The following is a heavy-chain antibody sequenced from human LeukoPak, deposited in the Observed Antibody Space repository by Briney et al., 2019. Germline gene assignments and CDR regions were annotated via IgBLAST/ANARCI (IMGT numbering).Heavy chain of an antibody. J-gene: IGHJ4*02. CDR2: ISGSGGST. V-gene: IGHV3-23*01. D-gene: IGHD5-18*01. CDR3: ARSWAMVTYFDY. Sequence: GGSLRLSCAASGFTFSSYAMSWVRQAPGKGLEWVSAISGSGGSTYYADSVKGRFTISRDNSKNTLYLQMNSLRAEDTAVYYCARSWAMVTYFDYWGQGTLMTVSS. CDR1: GFTFSSYA.